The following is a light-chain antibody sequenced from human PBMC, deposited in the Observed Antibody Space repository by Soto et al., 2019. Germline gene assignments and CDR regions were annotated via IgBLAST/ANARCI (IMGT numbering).Light chain of an antibody. CDR3: HQYASSRT. Sequence: EILLTQSPVTLSLSPGERATLSCRASQSVSSRYFAWYQQKPGQAPRLLIYAASSRAADIPDRFSGSGSGTDFSLTISRLEPEDFAVYYCHQYASSRTFGPRTKVK. V-gene: IGKV3-20*01. J-gene: IGKJ1*01. CDR2: AAS. CDR1: QSVSSRY.